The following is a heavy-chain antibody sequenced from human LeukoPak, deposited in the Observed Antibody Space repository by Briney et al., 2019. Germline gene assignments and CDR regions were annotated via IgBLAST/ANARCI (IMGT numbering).Heavy chain of an antibody. Sequence: PSETLSLTCIVSGYSMRSYYWSWLRQPPGKGLEWIAYFSHSGTTNYNPSLKSRVIISVDTSNHQFSLTLRSVTAAYTAVYYCARHLDYDSGGYFYPYFDDWGQGTLVTVSS. CDR2: FSHSGTT. J-gene: IGHJ4*02. V-gene: IGHV4-59*08. CDR3: ARHLDYDSGGYFYPYFDD. D-gene: IGHD3-22*01. CDR1: GYSMRSYY.